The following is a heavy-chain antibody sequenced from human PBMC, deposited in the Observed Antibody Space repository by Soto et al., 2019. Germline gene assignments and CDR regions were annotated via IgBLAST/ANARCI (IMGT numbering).Heavy chain of an antibody. Sequence: SVKVSCKASGGTFGSYAISWVRQAPGQGLEWMGGIIPIFGTANYAQKFQGRVTITADESTSTAYMELSSLRSEDTAVYYCATAFGSFFGVFIAPTYYGMDFWGQGTTVTVSS. D-gene: IGHD3-3*01. V-gene: IGHV1-69*13. CDR3: ATAFGSFFGVFIAPTYYGMDF. J-gene: IGHJ6*02. CDR1: GGTFGSYA. CDR2: IIPIFGTA.